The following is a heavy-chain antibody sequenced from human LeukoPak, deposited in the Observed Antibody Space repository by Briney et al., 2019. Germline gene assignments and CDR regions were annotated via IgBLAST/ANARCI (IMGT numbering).Heavy chain of an antibody. CDR2: IRYDGSNK. Sequence: PGGSLRLSCAASGFTFSSYGMHWVRQAPGKGLEWVAFIRYDGSNKYYADSVKGRFTISRDNSKNTLYLQMNSLRAEDTAVYYCARDRRGILYSFDSWGQGTLVTVSS. J-gene: IGHJ4*02. CDR1: GFTFSSYG. V-gene: IGHV3-30*02. D-gene: IGHD1-14*01. CDR3: ARDRRGILYSFDS.